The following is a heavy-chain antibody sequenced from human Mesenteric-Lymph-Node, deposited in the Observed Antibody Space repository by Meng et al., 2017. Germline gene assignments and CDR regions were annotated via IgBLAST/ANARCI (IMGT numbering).Heavy chain of an antibody. J-gene: IGHJ4*02. CDR1: GFTFSDYY. CDR2: ISSSGSTI. CDR3: AGGDSSGYYPIDY. V-gene: IGHV3-11*04. Sequence: GESLKISCAASGFTFSDYYMSWIRQAPGKGLEWVSYISSSGSTIYYADSVKGRFTISRDNAKNSLYLQMNSLRAEDTSIYYCAGGDSSGYYPIDYWGQGTPVTVSS. D-gene: IGHD3-22*01.